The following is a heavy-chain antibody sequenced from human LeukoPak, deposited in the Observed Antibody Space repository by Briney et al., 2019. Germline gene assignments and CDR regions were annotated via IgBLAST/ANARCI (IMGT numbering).Heavy chain of an antibody. D-gene: IGHD2-2*01. CDR3: ARDGIVVIPSTAHDGFDI. CDR1: GYSISSGYY. Sequence: SETLSLTCTVSGYSISSGYYWGWIRQPPGKGLEWIGIIFHSGSSYYNPSLKSRVTISVDTSNNQFSLKLRSVTAADTAVYFCARDGIVVIPSTAHDGFDIWGQGTMVTVSS. V-gene: IGHV4-38-2*02. J-gene: IGHJ3*02. CDR2: IFHSGSS.